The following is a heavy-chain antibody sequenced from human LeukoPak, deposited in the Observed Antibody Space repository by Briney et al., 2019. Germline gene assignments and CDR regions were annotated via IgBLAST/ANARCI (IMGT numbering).Heavy chain of an antibody. V-gene: IGHV3-9*01. CDR1: GFTFDDYA. CDR2: ISWNSGSI. Sequence: PGRSLRLSCTASGFTFDDYAMHWVRQAPGKGLEWVSGISWNSGSIDYADSVKGRFTISRDNAKNSLCLQMNSLRAEDTALYYCARGKAPDRYCSSTSCYYFDYWGQGTLVTVSS. J-gene: IGHJ4*02. CDR3: ARGKAPDRYCSSTSCYYFDY. D-gene: IGHD2-2*01.